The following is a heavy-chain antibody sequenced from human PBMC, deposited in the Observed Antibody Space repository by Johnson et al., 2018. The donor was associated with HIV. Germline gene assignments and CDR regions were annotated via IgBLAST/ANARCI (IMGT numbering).Heavy chain of an antibody. D-gene: IGHD6-13*01. V-gene: IGHV3-30*02. J-gene: IGHJ3*02. CDR2: IRYDGSNK. CDR3: AKDLGIAAAGLGAFDI. CDR1: GFTFSSYG. Sequence: VQLVESGGGVVQPGGSLRLSCAASGFTFSSYGMHWVRQAPGKGLEWVAFIRYDGSNKYYADSVKGRFTISRDNSKNTLYLQMNSLRAEDTAVYYCAKDLGIAAAGLGAFDIWGQGTMVTVSS.